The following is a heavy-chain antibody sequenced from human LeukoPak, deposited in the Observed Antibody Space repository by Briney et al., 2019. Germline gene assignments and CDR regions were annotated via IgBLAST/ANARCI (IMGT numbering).Heavy chain of an antibody. CDR1: GYTFTSYG. Sequence: GASVKVSCKASGYTFTSYGICWVRQAPGQGLEWMGWISAYNGNRNNGQKLQGRVTMTIDTSTSTAYMELRSLRSDDAAVYYCAREGRYSSSTSCYVFDYWGQGTLVTVSS. J-gene: IGHJ4*02. CDR2: ISAYNGNR. D-gene: IGHD2-2*01. CDR3: AREGRYSSSTSCYVFDY. V-gene: IGHV1-18*01.